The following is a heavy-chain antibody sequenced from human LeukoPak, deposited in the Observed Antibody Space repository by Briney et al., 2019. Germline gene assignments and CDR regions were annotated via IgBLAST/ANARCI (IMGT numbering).Heavy chain of an antibody. J-gene: IGHJ5*02. V-gene: IGHV1-69*05. CDR1: GYTFTGYY. Sequence: GASVKVSCKASGYTFTGYYMHWVRQAPGQGLEWMGGIIPIFGTANYAQKFQGRVTITTDESTSTAYMELSSLRSEDTAVYYCARGVGATVWFDPWGQGTLVTVSS. CDR2: IIPIFGTA. D-gene: IGHD1-26*01. CDR3: ARGVGATVWFDP.